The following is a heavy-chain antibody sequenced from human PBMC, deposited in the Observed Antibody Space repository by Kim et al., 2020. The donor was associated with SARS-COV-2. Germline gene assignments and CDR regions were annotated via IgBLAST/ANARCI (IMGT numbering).Heavy chain of an antibody. J-gene: IGHJ4*02. CDR1: GFTFSNYA. V-gene: IGHV3-23*01. D-gene: IGHD3-10*01. Sequence: GGSLRLSCAASGFTFSNYAMSWFRQAPGKGLEWVSAIINNGDTTYYADSVKGRFTISRDNSKNTLFLQMSSLRTEDTAVYYCAKAWLSVRGVFDAWGQGTLVSVSS. CDR3: AKAWLSVRGVFDA. CDR2: IINNGDTT.